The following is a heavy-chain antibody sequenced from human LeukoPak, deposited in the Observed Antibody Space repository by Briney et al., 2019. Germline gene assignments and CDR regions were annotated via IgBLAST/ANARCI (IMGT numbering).Heavy chain of an antibody. Sequence: GGSLRLSCAASGFTFSDYYMSWIRQAPGKGLEWVSYISSSGSTIYYADSVKGGFTISRDNAKNSLYLQMNSLRAEDTAVYYCARDDFWSGYVYYMDVWGKGTTVTVSS. CDR1: GFTFSDYY. V-gene: IGHV3-11*04. CDR3: ARDDFWSGYVYYMDV. J-gene: IGHJ6*03. D-gene: IGHD3-3*01. CDR2: ISSSGSTI.